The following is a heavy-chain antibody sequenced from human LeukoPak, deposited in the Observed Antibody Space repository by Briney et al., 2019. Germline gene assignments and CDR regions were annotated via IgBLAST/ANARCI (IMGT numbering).Heavy chain of an antibody. J-gene: IGHJ4*02. CDR2: IYRSGIT. V-gene: IGHV4-59*11. Sequence: SETLSLTCTVSGGSITSHFWSWIRQPPGKGLEWIGYIYRSGITNYNPSLKSRVTISVDTSKNQFSLELNSVTAADTAVYYCARDGYSGSSLFDSWGQGTLVTVSS. CDR1: GGSITSHF. D-gene: IGHD1-26*01. CDR3: ARDGYSGSSLFDS.